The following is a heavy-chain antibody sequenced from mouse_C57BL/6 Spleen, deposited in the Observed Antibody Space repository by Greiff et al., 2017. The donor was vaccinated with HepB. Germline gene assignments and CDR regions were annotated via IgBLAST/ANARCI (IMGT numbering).Heavy chain of an antibody. CDR3: ARPSSWYFEV. V-gene: IGHV1-69*01. D-gene: IGHD1-3*01. CDR2: IDPSDSYT. Sequence: QVQLQQSGAELVKPGASVKLSCKASGYTFTSYWMHWVKQRPGQGLEWIGEIDPSDSYTNYNQKFKGKSTLTVDKSSSTAYMQLSSLTSEDSAVYYCARPSSWYFEVWGTGTTGTVSS. CDR1: GYTFTSYW. J-gene: IGHJ1*03.